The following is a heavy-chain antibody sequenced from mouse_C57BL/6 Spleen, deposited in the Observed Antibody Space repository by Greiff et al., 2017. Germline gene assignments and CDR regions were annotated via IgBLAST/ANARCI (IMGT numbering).Heavy chain of an antibody. CDR1: GYTFTSYW. V-gene: IGHV1-64*01. CDR2: IHPNSGST. D-gene: IGHD2-5*01. J-gene: IGHJ4*01. CDR3: ARHYSNYDAMDY. Sequence: QVQLQQPGAELVKPGASVKLSCKASGYTFTSYWMHWVKQRPGQGLEWIGMIHPNSGSTNYNEKFKSKATLTVDKSSSTAYMQLSSLTSEDSAVYYCARHYSNYDAMDYWGQGTSVTVSS.